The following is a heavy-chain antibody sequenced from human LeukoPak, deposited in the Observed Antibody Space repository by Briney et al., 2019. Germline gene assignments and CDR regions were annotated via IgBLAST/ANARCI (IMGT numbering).Heavy chain of an antibody. CDR3: ARDQPYCSGGICYFDH. CDR2: INSDGRST. D-gene: IGHD2-15*01. V-gene: IGHV3-74*01. J-gene: IGHJ4*02. Sequence: PGGSLRLSCVASRFTFSSYFRQWVRQAPGKGLEWVSRINSDGRSTSSADSVKGRFTISRDNAKNTLYLQMNSLRIEDTAVYYCARDQPYCSGGICYFDHWGQGTVVTVSS. CDR1: RFTFSSYF.